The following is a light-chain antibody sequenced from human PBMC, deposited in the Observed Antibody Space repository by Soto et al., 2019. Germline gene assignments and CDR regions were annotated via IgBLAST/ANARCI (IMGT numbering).Light chain of an antibody. V-gene: IGKV1-5*01. CDR2: DAS. CDR1: QSISSW. Sequence: IQMTQSPSTLSASVGDRVTITCRASQSISSWLAWYQQNQGKASNLLIYDASSLESGVPSRFRGSGSGTEFTLTISSLQPDDVVTYYCQQNKNYPCPFGQGTKVDIK. J-gene: IGKJ1*01. CDR3: QQNKNYPCP.